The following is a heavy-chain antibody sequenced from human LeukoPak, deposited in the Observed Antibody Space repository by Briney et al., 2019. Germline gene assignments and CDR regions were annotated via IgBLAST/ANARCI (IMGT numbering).Heavy chain of an antibody. Sequence: ASETLSLTCAVYGESFSGYYWSWIRQPPGKGLEWIGEINHSGSTNYNPSLKSRVTISVDTSKNQFSLKLSSVTAADTAVYYCARDRWGFTFGGVITLSNGDYGMDVWGQGTTVTVSS. CDR1: GESFSGYY. V-gene: IGHV4-34*01. CDR2: INHSGST. J-gene: IGHJ6*02. D-gene: IGHD3-16*01. CDR3: ARDRWGFTFGGVITLSNGDYGMDV.